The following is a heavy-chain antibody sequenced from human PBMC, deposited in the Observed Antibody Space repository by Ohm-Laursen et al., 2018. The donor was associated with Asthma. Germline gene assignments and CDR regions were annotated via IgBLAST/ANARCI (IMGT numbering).Heavy chain of an antibody. CDR2: IYYSGST. Sequence: ETLSLTCTVSGGSISSYYWSWIRQPPGKGLEWIGYIYYSGSTNYNPSLKSRVTISVDTSKNQFSLKLSSVTAADTAVYYCAREVGDMVDDYGDYRFDYWGQGTLVTVSS. J-gene: IGHJ4*02. V-gene: IGHV4-59*01. D-gene: IGHD4-17*01. CDR1: GGSISSYY. CDR3: AREVGDMVDDYGDYRFDY.